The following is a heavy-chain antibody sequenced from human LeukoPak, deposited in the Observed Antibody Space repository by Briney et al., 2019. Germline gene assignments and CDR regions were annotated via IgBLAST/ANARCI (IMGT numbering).Heavy chain of an antibody. CDR3: AKGRQRDTTWSNTFDI. CDR1: GFTFSNYA. D-gene: IGHD1-1*01. Sequence: GGSLRLSCAASGFTFSNYAMSWVRQAPGKGLEWVSTISGSGTTTYYADSVKGRFTVSRDNSKNTLYLQMNSLRAEDTAVYYCAKGRQRDTTWSNTFDIWGQGTMVTVSS. CDR2: ISGSGTTT. J-gene: IGHJ3*02. V-gene: IGHV3-23*01.